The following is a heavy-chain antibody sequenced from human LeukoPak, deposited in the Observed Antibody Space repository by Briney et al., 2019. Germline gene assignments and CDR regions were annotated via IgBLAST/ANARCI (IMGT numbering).Heavy chain of an antibody. Sequence: GGSLRLSCAASGSTFSSYSMNWVRQAPGKGLEWVSYISSSSSTIYYADSVKGRFTISRDNAKNSLYLQMNSLRAEDTAVYYCARTQGYAIPYYYGMDVWGQGTTVTVSS. CDR3: ARTQGYAIPYYYGMDV. D-gene: IGHD2-8*01. V-gene: IGHV3-48*01. CDR2: ISSSSSTI. J-gene: IGHJ6*02. CDR1: GSTFSSYS.